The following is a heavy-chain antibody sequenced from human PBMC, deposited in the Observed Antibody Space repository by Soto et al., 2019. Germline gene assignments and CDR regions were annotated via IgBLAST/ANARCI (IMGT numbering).Heavy chain of an antibody. CDR2: MNPNSGNT. D-gene: IGHD5-18*01. V-gene: IGHV1-8*01. Sequence: ASVKVSCKASGYTFTSYDINWVRQATGQGLGWMGWMNPNSGNTGYAQKFQGRVTMTRNTSISTAYMELSSLRSEDTAVYYCARGGVLDTAMVKGASSYYYYGMDVWGQGTTVTAP. CDR1: GYTFTSYD. J-gene: IGHJ6*02. CDR3: ARGGVLDTAMVKGASSYYYYGMDV.